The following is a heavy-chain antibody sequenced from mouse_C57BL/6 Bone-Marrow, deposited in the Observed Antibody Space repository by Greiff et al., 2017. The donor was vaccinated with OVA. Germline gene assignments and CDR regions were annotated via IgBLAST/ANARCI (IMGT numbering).Heavy chain of an antibody. D-gene: IGHD2-4*01. CDR1: GYTFTSYW. CDR3: ANPPYYDYDADWYFDV. V-gene: IGHV1-50*01. Sequence: QVHVKQPGAELVKPGASVKLSCKASGYTFTSYWMQWVKQRPGQGLEWIGEIDPSDSYTNYNQKFKGKATLTVDTSSSTAYMQLSSLTSEDSAVYYCANPPYYDYDADWYFDVWGTGTTVTVSS. CDR2: IDPSDSYT. J-gene: IGHJ1*03.